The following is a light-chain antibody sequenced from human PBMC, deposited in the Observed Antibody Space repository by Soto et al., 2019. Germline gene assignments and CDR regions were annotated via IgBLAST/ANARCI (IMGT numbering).Light chain of an antibody. J-gene: IGKJ3*01. V-gene: IGKV3-20*01. CDR2: GAS. CDR3: QQYGSSQGT. Sequence: EIVLTQSPGTLSLSPWERATLSCRASQSVSSSQLAWYQQKPGQAPRLLIYGASSRATGIPDRFSGSGSGTNVTLTISRLEPEDVAVYYCQQYGSSQGTFGPGTKVDIK. CDR1: QSVSSSQ.